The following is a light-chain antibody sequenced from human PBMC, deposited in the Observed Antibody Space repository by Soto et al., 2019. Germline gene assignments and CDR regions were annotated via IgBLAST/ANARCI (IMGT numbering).Light chain of an antibody. CDR2: GAS. V-gene: IGKV3-20*01. J-gene: IGKJ4*01. Sequence: EIVLTQSPGTLSLSPGERATLSCRASQSVSSNYLAWYQQKPGQAPRLLIFGASSRATGIPDRFSGSGSGTDFTLTISRLEAEDFAVYYCQQYGGSPPLSFGGGTKVEIK. CDR1: QSVSSNY. CDR3: QQYGGSPPLS.